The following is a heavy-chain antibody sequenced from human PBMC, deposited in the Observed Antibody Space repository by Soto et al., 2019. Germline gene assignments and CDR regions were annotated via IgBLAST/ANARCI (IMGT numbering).Heavy chain of an antibody. Sequence: ASVKVSCKASGYTFTSYGISWVRQAPGQGLEWMGWISAYNGNTNYAQKLQGRVTMTTDTSTSTAYMELRSLRSDDTAVYYCARDREIFGVLDLFDYWGQGTLVTVSS. V-gene: IGHV1-18*01. CDR1: GYTFTSYG. CDR3: ARDREIFGVLDLFDY. J-gene: IGHJ4*02. CDR2: ISAYNGNT. D-gene: IGHD3-3*01.